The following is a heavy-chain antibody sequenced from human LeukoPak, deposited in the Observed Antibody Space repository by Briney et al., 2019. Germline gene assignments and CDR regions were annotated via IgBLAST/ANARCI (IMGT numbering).Heavy chain of an antibody. CDR2: IFPSGST. J-gene: IGHJ4*02. V-gene: IGHV4-61*02. CDR1: GDSISSGSYY. CDR3: ARSPWYSSGWYGSDY. Sequence: PSETLSLTCNVSGDSISSGSYYWSWIRQPAGKGLEWIGRIFPSGSTNYNPSLQSRVTISLDTSKNQFSLKLSSVTAADTAVYYCARSPWYSSGWYGSDYWGQGTLVTVSS. D-gene: IGHD6-19*01.